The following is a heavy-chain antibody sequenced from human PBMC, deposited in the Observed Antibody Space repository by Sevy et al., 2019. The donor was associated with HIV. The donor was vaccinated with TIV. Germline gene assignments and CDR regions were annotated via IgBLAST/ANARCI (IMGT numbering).Heavy chain of an antibody. D-gene: IGHD4-4*01. V-gene: IGHV1-69*13. Sequence: ASVKVSCKASGGTFSSYAISWVRQAPGQGLEWMGGIIPIFGTANYAQKFQGRVTITADESTSTAYMELSSLRSEDTAVYYCARDTPRALRLQNYYYGMDVWGQGTTVTVSS. CDR2: IIPIFGTA. J-gene: IGHJ6*02. CDR3: ARDTPRALRLQNYYYGMDV. CDR1: GGTFSSYA.